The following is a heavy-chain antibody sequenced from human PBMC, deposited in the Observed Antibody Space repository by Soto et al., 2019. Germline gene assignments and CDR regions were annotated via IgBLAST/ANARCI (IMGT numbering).Heavy chain of an antibody. CDR1: GGSINRGGYY. V-gene: IGHV4-31*03. J-gene: IGHJ3*01. D-gene: IGHD2-2*01. CDR3: AREAPAASDAFDV. CDR2: IYYNGNP. Sequence: QVQLQESGPGLVRPSQTLSLTCTVSGGSINRGGYYWSWVRQLPGKGPEWIGHIYYNGNPYYNQSLKSRVTISIDTSRNQFSLQLTSLTAADTAIYYCAREAPAASDAFDVWGQGTMVTISA.